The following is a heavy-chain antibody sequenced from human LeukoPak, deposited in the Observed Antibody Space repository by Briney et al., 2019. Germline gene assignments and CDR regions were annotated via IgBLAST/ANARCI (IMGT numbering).Heavy chain of an antibody. V-gene: IGHV4-4*07. CDR3: ARDCTIAAAGICYYYYYGMDV. CDR1: GGSISSYY. CDR2: IYTSGST. J-gene: IGHJ6*02. D-gene: IGHD6-13*01. Sequence: PSETLSLTCTVSGGSISSYYWSWIRQPAGKALEWIGRIYTSGSTNYNPSLKSRVTMSVDTSKNQFSLKLSSVTAADTAVYYCARDCTIAAAGICYYYYYGMDVWGQGTTVTVSS.